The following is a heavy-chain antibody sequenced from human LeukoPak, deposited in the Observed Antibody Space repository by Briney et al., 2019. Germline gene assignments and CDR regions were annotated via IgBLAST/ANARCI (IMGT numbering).Heavy chain of an antibody. D-gene: IGHD5-18*01. CDR2: IYPADSDI. CDR1: GYSINNYW. J-gene: IGHJ4*02. V-gene: IGHV5-51*01. Sequence: GESLKISCKGSGYSINNYWIGWVRQMPGKGLEWMGIIYPADSDIRYSPSFQGQVTISADKSISTAYLQWSSLKASDTAKYYCARRGDAAMAHFAYGGQGTLATVSS. CDR3: ARRGDAAMAHFAY.